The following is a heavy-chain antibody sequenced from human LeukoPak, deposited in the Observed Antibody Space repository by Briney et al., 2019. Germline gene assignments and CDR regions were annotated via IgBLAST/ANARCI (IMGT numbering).Heavy chain of an antibody. Sequence: GGSLRLSCAASGFTFSSYAMSWVRQAPGKGLEWVSAISVGGGTTYYADSVKGRFTISRDNSKNTLYLQMNSLRADDTAVYYCAKGLHSHSSSWYYFDYWGQGTLVTVSS. D-gene: IGHD6-13*01. CDR2: ISVGGGTT. V-gene: IGHV3-23*01. J-gene: IGHJ4*02. CDR1: GFTFSSYA. CDR3: AKGLHSHSSSWYYFDY.